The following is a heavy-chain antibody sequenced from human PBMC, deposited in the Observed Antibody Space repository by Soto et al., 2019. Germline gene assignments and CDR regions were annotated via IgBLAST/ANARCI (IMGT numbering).Heavy chain of an antibody. CDR2: IYYLGST. J-gene: IGHJ4*02. V-gene: IGHV4-59*01. Sequence: SETMSLTCTGHGASLSDYLWWCVRQSPGKGLEWIGYIYYLGSTDYNPSLKSRVTISVDTSKRQFSLRLTSVTAADTAVYYCARDGYDGAGSPYPAFWVPGTQVT. CDR1: GASLSDYL. CDR3: ARDGYDGAGSPYPAF. D-gene: IGHD3-10*01.